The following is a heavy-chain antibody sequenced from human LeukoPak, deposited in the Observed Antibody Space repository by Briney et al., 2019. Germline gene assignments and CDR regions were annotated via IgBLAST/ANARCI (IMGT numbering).Heavy chain of an antibody. J-gene: IGHJ3*02. Sequence: GGPLRLSCAASGFTVSSNYMSWVRQAPGKGLEWVSVIYSGGSTYYADSVKGRLTISRDISKNTLYLQMNSLRVEDTAVYYCARAKRYRGSFADAFDIWGQGTMVTVSS. CDR3: ARAKRYRGSFADAFDI. CDR2: IYSGGST. D-gene: IGHD1-26*01. V-gene: IGHV3-53*01. CDR1: GFTVSSNY.